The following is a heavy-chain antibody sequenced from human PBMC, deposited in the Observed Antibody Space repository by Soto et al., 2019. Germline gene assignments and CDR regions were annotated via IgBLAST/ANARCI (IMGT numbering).Heavy chain of an antibody. V-gene: IGHV1-24*01. J-gene: IGHJ4*02. D-gene: IGHD3-9*01. CDR1: GYTLTELS. Sequence: ASVKVSCKVSGYTLTELSMHWVRQAPGKGLEWMGGFDPEDGETIYAQKFQGRVTMTEDTSTDTAYMELSSLRSEDTAVYYCATRYDILTGYPFDYWGQGTLVTVSS. CDR3: ATRYDILTGYPFDY. CDR2: FDPEDGET.